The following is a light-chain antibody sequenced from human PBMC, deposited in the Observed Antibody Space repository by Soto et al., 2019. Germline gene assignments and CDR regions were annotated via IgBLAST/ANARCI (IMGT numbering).Light chain of an antibody. CDR2: GAS. J-gene: IGKJ1*01. V-gene: IGKV3-15*01. Sequence: EIVMTQSPATLSVSPGERATLSCRASQSVSSNLAWYQQKPGQAPRLLIYGASTRATGIPARFSGSGSGTEFTLTINSLQSEDFAVYCCQQYNNWWTFGQGTKVDIK. CDR1: QSVSSN. CDR3: QQYNNWWT.